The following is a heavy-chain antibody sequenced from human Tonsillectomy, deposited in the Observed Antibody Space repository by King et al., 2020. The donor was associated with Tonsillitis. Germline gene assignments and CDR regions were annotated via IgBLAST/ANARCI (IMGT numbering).Heavy chain of an antibody. CDR1: GFTFSSYG. D-gene: IGHD3-10*01. V-gene: IGHV3-30*18. CDR2: ISYDGSKK. J-gene: IGHJ6*02. CDR3: AKYRWGSGLLSLYYYFYAMDV. Sequence: VQLVESGGGVVQPGRSLRLSCAASGFTFSSYGMHWVRQAPGKGLEGVAVISYDGSKKYYADSVKGRFTISRDNSKNTLYVKMNSVRAEDTAVYYCAKYRWGSGLLSLYYYFYAMDVCGQGTTVTVSS.